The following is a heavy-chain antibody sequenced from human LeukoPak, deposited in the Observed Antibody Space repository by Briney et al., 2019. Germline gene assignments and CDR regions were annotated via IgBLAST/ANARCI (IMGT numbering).Heavy chain of an antibody. CDR3: ARDPYSSGWYYFDY. CDR2: ISAYNGNT. Sequence: ASVKVSCKSSGYTFTSYGNSWVRQAPGQGLEWMGLISAYNGNTNNAQKLQGRVTMTTDTSTSTAYMELRSLRSDDTGVYYWARDPYSSGWYYFDYWGQGTLVTVSS. CDR1: GYTFTSYG. J-gene: IGHJ4*02. V-gene: IGHV1-18*04. D-gene: IGHD6-19*01.